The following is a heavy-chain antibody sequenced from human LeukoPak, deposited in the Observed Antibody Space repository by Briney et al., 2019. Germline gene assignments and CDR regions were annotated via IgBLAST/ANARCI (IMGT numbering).Heavy chain of an antibody. V-gene: IGHV2-5*01. D-gene: IGHD3-10*01. CDR1: GMSLSATGVA. CDR3: AHSHPAIITAVNRYFDY. J-gene: IGHJ4*02. CDR2: IYWNGDK. Sequence: GSGPTLVNPTETLTLTCSFSGMSLSATGVAVGWIRQPPGKAPEWLALIYWNGDKRYSPSLKSRLTISKDTSKDQVVLAMSNMDPVDTGTYYCAHSHPAIITAVNRYFDYWGQGTLVTVPS.